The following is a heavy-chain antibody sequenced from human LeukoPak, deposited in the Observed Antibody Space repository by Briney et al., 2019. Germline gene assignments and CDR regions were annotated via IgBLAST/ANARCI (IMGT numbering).Heavy chain of an antibody. V-gene: IGHV3-48*04. D-gene: IGHD6-13*01. J-gene: IGHJ6*02. CDR2: TTSSDSRI. CDR1: AFTFSSYT. CDR3: ARVVYSSLMDV. Sequence: GGSLRLSCAASAFTFSSYTMSWVRQAPGKGLEWVAYTTSSDSRIHYADSVRGRFTISRDNAKNSLYLQMNNLRADDTAVYYCARVVYSSLMDVWGQGTTVTVSS.